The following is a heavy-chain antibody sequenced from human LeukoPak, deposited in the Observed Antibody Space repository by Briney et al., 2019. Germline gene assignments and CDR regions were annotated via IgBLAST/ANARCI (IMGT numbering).Heavy chain of an antibody. CDR1: GWSFCGYY. CDR3: AREVAALYYYYYYMDV. V-gene: IGHV4-34*01. D-gene: IGHD2-15*01. CDR2: LNHSGGT. J-gene: IGHJ6*03. Sequence: PSETLSFNSSVYGWSFCGYYWSWLRPPPGKGLEWIGELNHSGGTNYNPSLNSRVTISVETSKNQFSLKLSSVTAADTAVYYCAREVAALYYYYYYMDVWGKGTTVSVSS.